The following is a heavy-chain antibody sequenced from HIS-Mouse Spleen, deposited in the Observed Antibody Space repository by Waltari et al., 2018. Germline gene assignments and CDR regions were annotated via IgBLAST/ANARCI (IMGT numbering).Heavy chain of an antibody. Sequence: QVQLVESGGGVVQPGMSLRLSVSASGFTFRCRGMHWVRQAPGKGLEWVAVISYDGSNKYYADSVKGRFTISRDNSKNTLYLQMNSLRAEDTAVYYCAKDGGVVMGVLDYWGQGTLVTVSS. CDR3: AKDGGVVMGVLDY. CDR1: GFTFRCRG. CDR2: ISYDGSNK. V-gene: IGHV3-30*18. J-gene: IGHJ4*02. D-gene: IGHD3-22*01.